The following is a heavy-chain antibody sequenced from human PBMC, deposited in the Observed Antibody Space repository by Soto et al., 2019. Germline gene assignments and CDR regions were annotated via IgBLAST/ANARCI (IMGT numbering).Heavy chain of an antibody. Sequence: VASVKVSCKASGYTFTRYYMHWVRQAPGQGLEWMGMINPSGGSTTYAQNLQGRVTVTRDTSTSTVCLELSSLRSEDTAVYYCARTLTPNPAEYFQHWGQGTLVTVSS. CDR1: GYTFTRYY. CDR2: INPSGGST. D-gene: IGHD3-16*01. CDR3: ARTLTPNPAEYFQH. V-gene: IGHV1-46*03. J-gene: IGHJ1*01.